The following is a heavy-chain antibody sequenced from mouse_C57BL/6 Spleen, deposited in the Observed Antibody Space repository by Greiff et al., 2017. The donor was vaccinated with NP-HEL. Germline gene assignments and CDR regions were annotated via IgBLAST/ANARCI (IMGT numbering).Heavy chain of an antibody. CDR1: GYAFSSYW. Sequence: VKLQESGAELVKPGASVKISCKASGYAFSSYWMNWVKQRPGKGLEWIGQIYPGDGDTNYNGKFKGKATMTADKSSSTAYMQLSSLTSVDSAVYFCAIWRGLRSYYCDYWGQGTTLTVSS. CDR2: IYPGDGDT. V-gene: IGHV1-80*01. D-gene: IGHD1-1*02. CDR3: AIWRGLRSYYCDY. J-gene: IGHJ2*01.